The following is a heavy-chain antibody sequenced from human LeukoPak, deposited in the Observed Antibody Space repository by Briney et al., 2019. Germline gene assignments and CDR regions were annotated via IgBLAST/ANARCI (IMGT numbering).Heavy chain of an antibody. CDR2: ISYDGSNK. V-gene: IGHV3-30*18. CDR1: GFTFSSYA. D-gene: IGHD3-22*01. J-gene: IGHJ4*02. Sequence: GGSLRLSCAASGFTFSSYAMHWVRQAPGKGLEWVAVISYDGSNKYYADSVKGRFTISRDNSKNTLYLQMNSLRAEDMAVYYCAKVPPHYYDSSGYYYDYWGQGTLVTVSS. CDR3: AKVPPHYYDSSGYYYDY.